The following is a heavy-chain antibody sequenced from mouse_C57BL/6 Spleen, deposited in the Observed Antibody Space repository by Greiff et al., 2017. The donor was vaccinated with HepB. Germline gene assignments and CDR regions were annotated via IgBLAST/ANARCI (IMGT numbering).Heavy chain of an antibody. CDR2: FYPGSGSI. J-gene: IGHJ2*01. D-gene: IGHD1-1*01. CDR3: ARQIITTVGPHYFAY. V-gene: IGHV1-62-2*01. Sequence: QVQLKQSGAELVKPGASVKLSCKASGYTFTEYTIHWVKQRSGQGLEWIGWFYPGSGSIKYNEKFKDKATLTADKSSSTVYMELSRLTSEDSAVYFCARQIITTVGPHYFAYWGQGTTLTVSS. CDR1: GYTFTEYT.